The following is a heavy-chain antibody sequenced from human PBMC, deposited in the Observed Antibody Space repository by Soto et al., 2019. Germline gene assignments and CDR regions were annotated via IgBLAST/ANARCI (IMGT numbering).Heavy chain of an antibody. V-gene: IGHV1-18*04. D-gene: IGHD2-2*03. CDR3: ARDGYCSSTSCSYYYYYGMDV. Sequence: QVKLVQSGAEVKKPGASVKVSCKASGYTFTSYGISWVRQAPGQGLEWMGWISAYNGNTNYAQKLQGRVTMTTDTSTSTAYMELRSLRSDDTAVYYCARDGYCSSTSCSYYYYYGMDVWGQGTTVTVSS. CDR2: ISAYNGNT. J-gene: IGHJ6*02. CDR1: GYTFTSYG.